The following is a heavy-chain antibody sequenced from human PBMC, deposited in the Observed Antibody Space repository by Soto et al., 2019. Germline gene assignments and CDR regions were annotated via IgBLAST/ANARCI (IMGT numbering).Heavy chain of an antibody. Sequence: QVQLQESGPGLVKPSETLSLTCTVSGGSISSYYWSWIRQPPGKGLEWIGYIYYSGSTNYNPSLKIRVTISVDTSKIQFSLKLSSVTAADTAVYYCARDGHDYGGNSYYYYGMDVWGQGTTVTVSS. CDR3: ARDGHDYGGNSYYYYGMDV. CDR1: GGSISSYY. J-gene: IGHJ6*02. D-gene: IGHD4-17*01. CDR2: IYYSGST. V-gene: IGHV4-59*01.